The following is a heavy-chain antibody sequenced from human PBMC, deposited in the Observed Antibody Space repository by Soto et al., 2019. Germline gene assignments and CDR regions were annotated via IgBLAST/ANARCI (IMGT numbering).Heavy chain of an antibody. Sequence: SETLSLTCTVSGGSISSYYWILIRQPPGKGLEWIGYIYYSGSTNYNPSLKSRVTISVDTSKNQFSLKLSSVTAADTAVYYCARDQLRGYYYYGMDVWGQGTTVTVSS. J-gene: IGHJ6*02. CDR2: IYYSGST. V-gene: IGHV4-59*01. CDR1: GGSISSYY. CDR3: ARDQLRGYYYYGMDV. D-gene: IGHD1-7*01.